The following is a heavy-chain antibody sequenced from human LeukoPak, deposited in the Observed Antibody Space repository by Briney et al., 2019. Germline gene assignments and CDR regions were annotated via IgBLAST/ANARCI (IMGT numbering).Heavy chain of an antibody. CDR3: TRHTAWEGGYYYYYMDV. J-gene: IGHJ6*03. CDR1: GFTFSGSA. Sequence: PGGSLKLSCAASGFTFSGSAMHWVRQASGKGLEWVGRIRSKANSYATAYAASVRGRFTISRDDSKNTAYLQMNSLKTEDTAVYDCTRHTAWEGGYYYYYMDVWGKGTTVTVSS. V-gene: IGHV3-73*01. D-gene: IGHD1-26*01. CDR2: IRSKANSYAT.